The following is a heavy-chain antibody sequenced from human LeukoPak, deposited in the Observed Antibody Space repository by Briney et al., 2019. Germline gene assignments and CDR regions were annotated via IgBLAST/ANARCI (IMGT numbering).Heavy chain of an antibody. CDR3: ARELISGDWTWNI. J-gene: IGHJ3*02. CDR1: GGTFSSYA. D-gene: IGHD2-21*02. V-gene: IGHV1-69*05. Sequence: SVKVSCKASGGTFSSYAISWVRQAPGQGLEWMGGIIPIFGTANYAQKFQGRVTITTDESTSTAYMELSSLRSEDTAVYYCARELISGDWTWNIWGQGTMVTVSS. CDR2: IIPIFGTA.